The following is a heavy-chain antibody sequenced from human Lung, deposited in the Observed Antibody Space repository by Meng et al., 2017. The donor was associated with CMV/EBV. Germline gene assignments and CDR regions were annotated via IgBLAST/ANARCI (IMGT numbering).Heavy chain of an antibody. Sequence: SXTXSLXXTVSGGSVSSGSYYWSWIRQPPGKGLEWIGYIYYSGSTNYNPSLKSRVTISVDTSKNQFSLKLSSVTAADTAVYYCARGSGFLELPQNLGQGTLLTVSS. CDR2: IYYSGST. CDR1: GGSVSSGSYY. D-gene: IGHD3-3*01. V-gene: IGHV4-61*01. J-gene: IGHJ4*02. CDR3: ARGSGFLELPQN.